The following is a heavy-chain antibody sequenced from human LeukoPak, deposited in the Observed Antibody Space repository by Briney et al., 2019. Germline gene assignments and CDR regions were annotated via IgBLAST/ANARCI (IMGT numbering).Heavy chain of an antibody. J-gene: IGHJ5*02. V-gene: IGHV4-59*01. CDR1: GGSIINYY. Sequence: SETLSLTCTVSGGSIINYYWTWIRQPPGKGLEWIGSIYHNGGTNYSPSLESRVTMSVDTSKNQFFLKMISVTAADTAVYYCAKVVSGWFDPWGQGTLVTVSS. D-gene: IGHD6-19*01. CDR2: IYHNGGT. CDR3: AKVVSGWFDP.